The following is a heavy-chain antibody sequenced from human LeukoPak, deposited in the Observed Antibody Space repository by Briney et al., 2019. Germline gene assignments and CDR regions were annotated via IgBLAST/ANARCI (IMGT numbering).Heavy chain of an antibody. Sequence: APGKVSCKASGFTFTSSSMQWVRQARGQRLESIGWIAVGSGNTNYAQKFQGRVTITRDMSTSTAYMELSSLRSEDTAVYYCAAVFGSGYYYYFDYWGRGTLVTVSS. CDR2: IAVGSGNT. V-gene: IGHV1-58*02. J-gene: IGHJ4*02. CDR3: AAVFGSGYYYYFDY. CDR1: GFTFTSSS. D-gene: IGHD3-22*01.